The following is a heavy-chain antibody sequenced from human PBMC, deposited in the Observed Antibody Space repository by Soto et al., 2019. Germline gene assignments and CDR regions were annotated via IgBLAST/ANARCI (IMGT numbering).Heavy chain of an antibody. CDR2: ISAYNGNT. CDR3: ARRVYGSGSLYYYYYYMDV. V-gene: IGHV1-18*01. Sequence: GASVKVSCKASGYTFTSSGISWVRQAPGQGLEWMGWISAYNGNTNYAQKLQGRVTMTTDTSTSTAYMELRSLRSDDTAVYYCARRVYGSGSLYYYYYYMDVWGKGTTVTVSS. J-gene: IGHJ6*03. D-gene: IGHD3-10*01. CDR1: GYTFTSSG.